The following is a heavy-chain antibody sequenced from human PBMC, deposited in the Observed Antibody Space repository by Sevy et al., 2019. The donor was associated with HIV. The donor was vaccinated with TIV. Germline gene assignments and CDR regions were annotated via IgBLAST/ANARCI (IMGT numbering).Heavy chain of an antibody. V-gene: IGHV3-7*01. CDR2: IKQDGSDK. CDR1: GFTLSNYW. J-gene: IGHJ4*02. Sequence: GGSLRLSCAASGFTLSNYWMSWVRQAPGKGLEWVANIKQDGSDKYYVDSVKGRFTISRDNAKNSLYLQMNSLRAEDTAVYYRARDLFSGSYYENYWGQGTLVTVSS. CDR3: ARDLFSGSYYENY. D-gene: IGHD1-26*01.